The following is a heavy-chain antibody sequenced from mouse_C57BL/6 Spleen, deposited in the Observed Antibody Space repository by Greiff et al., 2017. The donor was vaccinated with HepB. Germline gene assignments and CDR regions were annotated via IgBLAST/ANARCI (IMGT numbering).Heavy chain of an antibody. CDR3: ARSTVVTTFSYYFDY. CDR1: GYTFTSYW. J-gene: IGHJ2*01. V-gene: IGHV1-64*01. Sequence: QVQLQQPGAELVKPGASVKLSCKASGYTFTSYWMHWVKQRPGQGLEWIGMIHPNSGSTNYNEKFKSKATLTVDKSSSTAYMQLSSLTSEDSAVYYCARSTVVTTFSYYFDYWGQGTTLTVSS. CDR2: IHPNSGST. D-gene: IGHD2-2*01.